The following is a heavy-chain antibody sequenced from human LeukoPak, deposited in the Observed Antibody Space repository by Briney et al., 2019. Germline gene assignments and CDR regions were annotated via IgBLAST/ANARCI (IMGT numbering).Heavy chain of an antibody. V-gene: IGHV1-69*05. CDR1: GGTFSSYA. D-gene: IGHD3-3*01. Sequence: SVKVSCKASGGTFSSYAISWVRQAPGQGLEWMGGIIPIFGTANYAQKFQGRVTITTDESTSTAYMELSSLRSEDTAVYYCASARWLGNFWSGYYTAFDYWGQGTLVTVSS. CDR2: IIPIFGTA. J-gene: IGHJ4*02. CDR3: ASARWLGNFWSGYYTAFDY.